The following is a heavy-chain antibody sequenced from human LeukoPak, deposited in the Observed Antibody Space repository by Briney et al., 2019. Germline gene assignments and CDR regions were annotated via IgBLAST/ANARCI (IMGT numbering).Heavy chain of an antibody. J-gene: IGHJ4*02. Sequence: SETLSLTCAVSGDSISSRNWWSWVRQPPGRGLDWIGEISHGGSTKYNPSLKNRVTISKDNFKNEFSLRLNSVTAADTAVYFCTRSGGWWSLDYWGQGALVTVSS. CDR3: TRSGGWWSLDY. D-gene: IGHD2-8*02. V-gene: IGHV4-4*02. CDR1: GDSISSRNW. CDR2: ISHGGST.